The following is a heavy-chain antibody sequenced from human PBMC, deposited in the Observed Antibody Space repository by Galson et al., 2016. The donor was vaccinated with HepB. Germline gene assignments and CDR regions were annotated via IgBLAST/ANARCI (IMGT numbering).Heavy chain of an antibody. J-gene: IGHJ4*02. D-gene: IGHD4/OR15-4a*01. V-gene: IGHV3-74*01. CDR3: ARGHSANSFISDY. CDR1: GFTSSSYW. Sequence: SLRLSCAASGFTSSSYWMNWFRQAPGKKMVWVSRINGDGSSTTYADSVKGRFTISRDNAKNTLYLQMSSLRAEDTAVYYCARGHSANSFISDYWGQGTLVTVSS. CDR2: INGDGSST.